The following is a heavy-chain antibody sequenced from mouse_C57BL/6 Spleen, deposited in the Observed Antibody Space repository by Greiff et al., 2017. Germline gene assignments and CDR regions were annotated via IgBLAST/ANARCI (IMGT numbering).Heavy chain of an antibody. CDR1: GFTFSDYY. CDR3: AREWYFDV. J-gene: IGHJ1*03. Sequence: EVKLVESEGGLVQPGSSMKLSCTASGFTFSDYYMAWVRQVPEKGLEWVANINYDGSSTYYLDSLKSRFIISRDNAKNILYLQLSSLKSEDTATYYCAREWYFDVWGTGTTVTVSS. CDR2: INYDGSST. V-gene: IGHV5-16*01.